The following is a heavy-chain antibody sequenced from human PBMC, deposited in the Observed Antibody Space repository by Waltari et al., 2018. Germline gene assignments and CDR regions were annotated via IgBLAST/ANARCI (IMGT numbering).Heavy chain of an antibody. V-gene: IGHV3-66*02. CDR3: ARENYDFWSGSYYFDY. Sequence: EVQLVESGGGLVQPGGSLRLYCASSGFTVSSHYMSWVRQAPGKGLEWVSVIYSGGSTYYADSVKGRFTISRDNSKNTLYLQMNSLRAEDTAVYYCARENYDFWSGSYYFDYWGQGTLVTVSS. CDR1: GFTVSSHY. CDR2: IYSGGST. J-gene: IGHJ4*02. D-gene: IGHD3-3*01.